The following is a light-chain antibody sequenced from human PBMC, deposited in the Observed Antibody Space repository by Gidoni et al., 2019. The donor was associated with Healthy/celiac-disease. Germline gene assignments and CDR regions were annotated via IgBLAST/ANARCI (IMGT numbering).Light chain of an antibody. CDR1: QSVSSSY. CDR2: GAA. Sequence: EMVLTPSPGTLSLSPGERAPLSCRASQSVSSSYLAWYPQKPGQAPRPLTSGAASRAPGIPDRFSGSGSGTDSTRTISRLEPADFAVHHCQQYGSSPLTFGGGTKVEIK. V-gene: IGKV3-20*01. J-gene: IGKJ4*01. CDR3: QQYGSSPLT.